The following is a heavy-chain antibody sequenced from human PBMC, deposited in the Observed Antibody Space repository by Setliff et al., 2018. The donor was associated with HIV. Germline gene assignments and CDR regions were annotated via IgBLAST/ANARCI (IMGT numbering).Heavy chain of an antibody. CDR2: IFYSGST. D-gene: IGHD7-27*01. Sequence: KASETLSLTCTVSGDSISSHYWSWIRQPPGKGLEWIGYIFYSGSTNYNPSLKSRITISVDTSKNQFSLKLSSPTAADTAVYYCARAPNWGTYFDYWGQGTLVTVPS. CDR3: ARAPNWGTYFDY. J-gene: IGHJ4*02. CDR1: GDSISSHY. V-gene: IGHV4-59*11.